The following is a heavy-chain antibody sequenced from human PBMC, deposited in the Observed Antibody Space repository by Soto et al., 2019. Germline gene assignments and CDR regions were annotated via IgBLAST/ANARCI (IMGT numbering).Heavy chain of an antibody. CDR2: ISSSSSYI. D-gene: IGHD5-12*01. Sequence: GGSLRLSCAASGFTFSSYSMNWVRQAPGKGLEWVSSISSSSSYIYYADSVKGRFTISRDNAKNSLYLQMNSLRAEDTAVYYCARDRGEMATIDCFDYWGQGTLVTVSS. CDR3: ARDRGEMATIDCFDY. J-gene: IGHJ4*02. V-gene: IGHV3-21*01. CDR1: GFTFSSYS.